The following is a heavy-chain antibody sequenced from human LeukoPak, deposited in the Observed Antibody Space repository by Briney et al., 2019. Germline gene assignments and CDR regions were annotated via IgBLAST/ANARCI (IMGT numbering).Heavy chain of an antibody. Sequence: ASVKVSCKASGYTFTSYYMHWVRQAPGQGLEWMGIINPSGGSTSYAQKFQGRVTMTRDMSTSTVYMELSSLRSEDTAVYYCARDGPNHYYYYYYMDVWGKGTTVTVSS. CDR1: GYTFTSYY. CDR3: ARDGPNHYYYYYYMDV. V-gene: IGHV1-46*01. CDR2: INPSGGST. D-gene: IGHD3/OR15-3a*01. J-gene: IGHJ6*03.